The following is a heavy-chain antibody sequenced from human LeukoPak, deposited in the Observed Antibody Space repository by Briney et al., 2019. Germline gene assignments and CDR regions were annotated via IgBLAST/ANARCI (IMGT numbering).Heavy chain of an antibody. CDR2: IKGDASEK. V-gene: IGHV3-7*01. CDR1: GFSINNYW. J-gene: IGHJ5*02. D-gene: IGHD6-19*01. Sequence: GGSLTLSCAVSGFSINNYWMTWYRQAPGKGLECVAHIKGDASEKYYLDSVKGRFTISRDNAKNSLYLQMNCLRAEDTAVYYCARQAGVTWGQGTLVTVSS. CDR3: ARQAGVT.